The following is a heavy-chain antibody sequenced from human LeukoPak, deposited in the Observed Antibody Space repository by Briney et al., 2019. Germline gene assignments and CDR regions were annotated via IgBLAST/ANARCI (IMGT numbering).Heavy chain of an antibody. CDR3: AKDRRGSRNSLDV. J-gene: IGHJ6*02. D-gene: IGHD3-16*01. Sequence: ASVKVSCKASGYTFSTYGISWVRQAPGQGLEWMGWILPYSGNTNYAQKLQGRVSVTTGTSTTTAYMELRNLTSDDTAVYYCAKDRRGSRNSLDVWGQGTTITVSS. V-gene: IGHV1-18*01. CDR1: GYTFSTYG. CDR2: ILPYSGNT.